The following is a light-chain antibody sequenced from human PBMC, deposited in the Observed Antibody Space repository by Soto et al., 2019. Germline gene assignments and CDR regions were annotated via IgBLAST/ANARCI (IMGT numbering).Light chain of an antibody. CDR1: STDVGGYNY. J-gene: IGLJ1*01. CDR2: DVT. V-gene: IGLV2-14*03. CDR3: ASDTSRGTRV. Sequence: QSALTQPASVSGSPGQSVTISCTGTSTDVGGYNYVSWYQQLPGKAPKFMIYDVTNRPSGVSNRFSGSKSGNAASLTIAGLQADEDADYYCASDTSRGTRVFGTGTKVTVL.